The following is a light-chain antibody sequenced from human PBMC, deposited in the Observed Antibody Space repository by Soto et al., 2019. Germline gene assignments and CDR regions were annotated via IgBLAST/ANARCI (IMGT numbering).Light chain of an antibody. V-gene: IGLV1-40*01. CDR3: QSYDSSLNGV. Sequence: QAVVTQPPSVSGAPGQRVTISCTGSNSNIGAGGNVHWYQQLPGTAPKLLIYDNTNRPSGVPDRFSGSKSGTSASLAITGLQAEDEADYYCQSYDSSLNGVFGGGTKLTVL. CDR2: DNT. J-gene: IGLJ2*01. CDR1: NSNIGAGGN.